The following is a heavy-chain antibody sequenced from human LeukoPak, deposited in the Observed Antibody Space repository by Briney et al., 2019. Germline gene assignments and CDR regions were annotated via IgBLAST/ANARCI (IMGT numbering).Heavy chain of an antibody. CDR2: IYSGGST. J-gene: IGHJ4*02. D-gene: IGHD6-19*01. CDR3: ARVTQWLFDY. Sequence: GGSLRLSSAASGFTVSSNYMSWVRQAPGKGLEWVSVIYSGGSTYYADSVKGRFTISRDNSKNTLYLQMNSLRAEDTAVYYCARVTQWLFDYWGQGTLVTVSS. V-gene: IGHV3-53*01. CDR1: GFTVSSNY.